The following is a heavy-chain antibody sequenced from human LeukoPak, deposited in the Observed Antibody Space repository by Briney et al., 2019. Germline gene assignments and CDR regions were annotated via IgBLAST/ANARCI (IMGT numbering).Heavy chain of an antibody. CDR1: GYTFTSYY. CDR3: ARDGRGFDY. V-gene: IGHV1-46*01. CDR2: INPSGGST. D-gene: IGHD3-10*01. J-gene: IGHJ4*02. Sequence: GASVKVSCKASGYTFTSYYMHWVRQAPGQGLEWMGIINPSGGSTSYAQKFQGRVTMTRDMSTSTAYMELRSLRSDDTAVYYCARDGRGFDYWGQGTLVTVSS.